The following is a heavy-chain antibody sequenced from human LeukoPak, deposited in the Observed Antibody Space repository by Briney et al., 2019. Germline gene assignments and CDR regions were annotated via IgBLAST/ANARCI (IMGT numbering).Heavy chain of an antibody. CDR1: GHTLTELS. V-gene: IGHV1-24*01. Sequence: ASVKVSCKVSGHTLTELSMHWVRQAPGKGLEWMGGFDPDDGEIIYAQKFQGRVTMTEDTSTDTAYMELSSLRSEDTAMYYCTTTVLVLRHSYYFDYWGQGTLVTVSS. CDR3: TTTVLVLRHSYYFDY. J-gene: IGHJ4*02. CDR2: FDPDDGEI. D-gene: IGHD2-8*02.